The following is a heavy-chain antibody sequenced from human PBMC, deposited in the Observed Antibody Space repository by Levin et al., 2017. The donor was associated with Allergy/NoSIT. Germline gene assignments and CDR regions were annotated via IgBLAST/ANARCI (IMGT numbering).Heavy chain of an antibody. CDR3: TRGGSGITPFDY. V-gene: IGHV3-49*03. D-gene: IGHD6-19*01. CDR2: IRYKSDGGRT. Sequence: GESLKISCTASGFTFGDYSMSWIRQAPGEGLEWVGFIRYKSDGGRTEYAASVKGRFIISRDDSKSIAYLQMNSLKTEDTALYYCTRGGSGITPFDYWGQGTLVTVSS. CDR1: GFTFGDYS. J-gene: IGHJ4*02.